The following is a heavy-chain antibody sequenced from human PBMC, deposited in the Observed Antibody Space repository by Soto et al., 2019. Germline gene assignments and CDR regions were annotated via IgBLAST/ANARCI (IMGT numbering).Heavy chain of an antibody. CDR1: GYRSNRYG. J-gene: IGHJ3*01. CDR3: ARGHEYGGNSDAFDV. Sequence: ASMNVCCNSSGYRSNRYGLTWVRQASAHWRAWMGWISAHNGHMIYAQDFQGRVTMTTDTSTNTAYMELRSLTSQDTAVYFCARGHEYGGNSDAFDVWG. V-gene: IGHV1-18*01. CDR2: ISAHNGHM. D-gene: IGHD4-17*01.